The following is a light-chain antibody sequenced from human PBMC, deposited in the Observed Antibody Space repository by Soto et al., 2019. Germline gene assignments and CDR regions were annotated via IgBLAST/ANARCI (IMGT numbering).Light chain of an antibody. J-gene: IGKJ1*01. CDR1: QSLSSN. V-gene: IGKV3-15*01. CDR2: SAS. Sequence: EIVMTQSPATLSVSPGETATLSCRASQSLSSNLAWYQPKPGQAPRLLIYSASTRATGIPGRFSGSGSGTEFTLTISSLQSEDFALYYCQQYNKGWTFGQGTKLEIK. CDR3: QQYNKGWT.